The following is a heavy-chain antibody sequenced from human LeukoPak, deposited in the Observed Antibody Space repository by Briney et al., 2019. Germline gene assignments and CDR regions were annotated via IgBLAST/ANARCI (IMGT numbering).Heavy chain of an antibody. D-gene: IGHD3-3*01. CDR3: ASVFLEWSRDY. Sequence: PGGSLRLSCAASGFTFNSYWMSWVRQAPGKGLEWVANIKQDGSEKYYVDSVKGRFTISRDNAKNSLYLQMNSLRAEDTAVYYCASVFLEWSRDYWGQGTLVTVSS. V-gene: IGHV3-7*01. CDR2: IKQDGSEK. J-gene: IGHJ4*02. CDR1: GFTFNSYW.